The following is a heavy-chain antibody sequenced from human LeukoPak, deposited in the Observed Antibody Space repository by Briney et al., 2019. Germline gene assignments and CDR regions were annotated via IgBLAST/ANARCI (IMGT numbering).Heavy chain of an antibody. D-gene: IGHD2-2*01. CDR3: AKDIGRRVVEAPAALDH. CDR1: GFTFSSYA. Sequence: PGGSLRLSCAASGFTFSSYAMSWVRQAPGEGLQWISTISGSGGSTFYADSLTGRFTISRDNFKNTLYLQMSSLRAEDTAVYFCAKDIGRRVVEAPAALDHWGQGTLVTVSS. V-gene: IGHV3-23*01. J-gene: IGHJ4*02. CDR2: ISGSGGST.